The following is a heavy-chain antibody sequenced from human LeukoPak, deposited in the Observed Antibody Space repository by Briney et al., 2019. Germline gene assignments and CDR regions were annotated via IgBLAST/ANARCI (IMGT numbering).Heavy chain of an antibody. Sequence: PGGSLRLSCEVSGFTFSSYWMSWVRQAPGKGLEWVANIKRDGSEKYYVDSVKGRFTISRDNAKNSLFLQMNSLRAEDTALYYCARNGRYSSTWYFAHWGQGTLVTVSS. CDR3: ARNGRYSSTWYFAH. V-gene: IGHV3-7*01. D-gene: IGHD6-13*01. J-gene: IGHJ4*02. CDR2: IKRDGSEK. CDR1: GFTFSSYW.